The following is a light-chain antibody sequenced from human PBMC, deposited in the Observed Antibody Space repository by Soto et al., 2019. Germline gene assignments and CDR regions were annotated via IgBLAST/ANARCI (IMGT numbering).Light chain of an antibody. V-gene: IGKV3-20*01. J-gene: IGKJ5*01. CDR3: QHYATSPP. CDR1: QSSRSNF. Sequence: DILLTQSPGTLSLSPGERATLSWKTSQSSRSNFLARYPRKPGTAPRLLIYAPSNRATAIPDRFTGSASGTAFTLTINRLEPEDFAVYYCQHYATSPPFGQGTRLEIK. CDR2: APS.